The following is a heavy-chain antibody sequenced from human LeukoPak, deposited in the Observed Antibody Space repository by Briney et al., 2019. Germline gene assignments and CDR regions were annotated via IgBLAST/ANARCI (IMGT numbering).Heavy chain of an antibody. CDR3: AKDLTEYASAALGY. V-gene: IGHV3-30*02. CDR2: IRYDGSNK. D-gene: IGHD6-25*01. CDR1: GFTFSSYG. J-gene: IGHJ4*02. Sequence: GGSLRLSCAASGFTFSSYGMHWVRQAPGKGLEWVTFIRYDGSNKYYVDSVKGRFAISRDNSKNTLHLQMNSLRAEDTAVYYCAKDLTEYASAALGYWGQGTLVTVSS.